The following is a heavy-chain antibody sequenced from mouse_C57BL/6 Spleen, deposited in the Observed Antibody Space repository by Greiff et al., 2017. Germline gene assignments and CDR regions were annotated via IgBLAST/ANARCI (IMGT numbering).Heavy chain of an antibody. V-gene: IGHV3-6*01. J-gene: IGHJ2*01. CDR3: ASLITTVVEGRYFDY. Sequence: EVKLMESGPGLVKPSQSLSLTCSVTGYSITSGYYWNWIRQFPGNKLEWMGYISYDGSNNYNPSLKNRISITRDTSKNQFFLKLNSVTTEDTATYYCASLITTVVEGRYFDYWGQGTTLTVSS. D-gene: IGHD1-1*01. CDR2: ISYDGSN. CDR1: GYSITSGYY.